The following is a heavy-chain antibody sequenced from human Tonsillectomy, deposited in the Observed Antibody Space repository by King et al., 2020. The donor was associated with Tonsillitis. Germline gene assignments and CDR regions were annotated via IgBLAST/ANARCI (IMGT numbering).Heavy chain of an antibody. D-gene: IGHD6-6*01. J-gene: IGHJ4*02. CDR1: GFSLSTSGVG. CDR2: IFWDAGK. Sequence: TLKESGPTLVKPTQTLTLTCTFSGFSLSTSGVGVCWIRQPPGKALEWLALIFWDAGKRYLPSLKSRLTNTQDTPKNQVVLTMTNMDPVDTGTYYCAHRRGISSVSNFDSWGQGTLVTVSS. V-gene: IGHV2-5*02. CDR3: AHRRGISSVSNFDS.